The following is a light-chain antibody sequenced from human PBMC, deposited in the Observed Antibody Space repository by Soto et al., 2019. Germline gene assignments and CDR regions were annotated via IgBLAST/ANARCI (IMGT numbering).Light chain of an antibody. V-gene: IGKV1-39*01. Sequence: DIQLTQYPSSLSASVGDRVTITCRASQSISNHLNWYQQKPGKAPKLLIFAASSLKSGVPSRFSGSGSGTEFTLTISNLQPDDFATYYCQQYNTYSWTFGQGTKVHI. CDR2: AAS. CDR1: QSISNH. CDR3: QQYNTYSWT. J-gene: IGKJ1*01.